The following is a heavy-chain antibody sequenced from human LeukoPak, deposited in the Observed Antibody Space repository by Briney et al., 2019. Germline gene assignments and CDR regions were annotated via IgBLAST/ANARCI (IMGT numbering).Heavy chain of an antibody. CDR2: VSGSGEST. J-gene: IGHJ4*02. V-gene: IGHV3-23*01. Sequence: GGSLRLSCAASGFTFSNFAMTWGRLAPGRGLEWVSSVSGSGESTHFADSVRGRFTISRDNSKNTLYLQMNRLRVEDTALYYCAKGSVDTSYIDYWGERILDPVSS. CDR1: GFTFSNFA. D-gene: IGHD3-10*01. CDR3: AKGSVDTSYIDY.